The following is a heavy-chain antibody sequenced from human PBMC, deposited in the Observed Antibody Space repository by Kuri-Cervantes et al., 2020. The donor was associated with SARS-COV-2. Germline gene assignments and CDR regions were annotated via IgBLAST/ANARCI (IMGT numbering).Heavy chain of an antibody. J-gene: IGHJ5*02. CDR3: AKDKASTLVVPAAISWFDP. V-gene: IGHV3-23*01. Sequence: GESLKISCAASGFTFSSCAMSWVRQAPGKGLEWVSAISGSGGSTYYADSVKGRFTISRDNSKNTLYLQMNSLRAEDTAVYYCAKDKASTLVVPAAISWFDPWGQGTLVTVSS. CDR1: GFTFSSCA. CDR2: ISGSGGST. D-gene: IGHD2-2*01.